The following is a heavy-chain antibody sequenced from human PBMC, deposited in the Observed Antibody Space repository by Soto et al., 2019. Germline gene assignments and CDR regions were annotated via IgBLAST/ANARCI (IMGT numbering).Heavy chain of an antibody. D-gene: IGHD6-19*01. Sequence: GESLKISCKGSGYSFTSYWISWVRQMPGKGLEWMGRIDPSDSYTNYSPSFQGHVTISADKSISTAYLQWSSLKASDTAMYYCAGHALPGGIAVAYGMDVWGQGTTVTV. CDR3: AGHALPGGIAVAYGMDV. J-gene: IGHJ6*02. CDR1: GYSFTSYW. CDR2: IDPSDSYT. V-gene: IGHV5-10-1*01.